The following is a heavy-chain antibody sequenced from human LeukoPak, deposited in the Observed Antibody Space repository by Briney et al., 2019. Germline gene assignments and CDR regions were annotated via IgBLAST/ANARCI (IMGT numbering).Heavy chain of an antibody. CDR3: AKASVAIPQYCNS. D-gene: IGHD2-2*02. J-gene: IGHJ4*02. CDR2: ISRSGGST. Sequence: PGGSLRLSCAASGFTFSSYAMSWVRQAPGKGLEWVSAISRSGGSTYYADSAKGRFTISRDNSKDTLFLQLNSLTAADTAMYFCAKASVAIPQYCNSWSQGTLVTVSS. V-gene: IGHV3-23*01. CDR1: GFTFSSYA.